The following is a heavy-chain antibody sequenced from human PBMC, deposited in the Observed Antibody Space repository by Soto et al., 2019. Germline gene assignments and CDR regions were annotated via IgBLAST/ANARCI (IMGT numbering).Heavy chain of an antibody. J-gene: IGHJ4*02. CDR2: INSDGSST. CDR3: ARDDRDYVWGSFRYFDC. D-gene: IGHD3-16*01. CDR1: GFTFSTYW. Sequence: EVQLVESGGDLVQPGGSLRRSCAASGFTFSTYWMQWVRQAPGKGLVWVSRINSDGSSTTYADSVKGRFTVSRDNAKNTLYLQMNSLRAEDTAVYFCARDDRDYVWGSFRYFDCWGQGTQVTVSS. V-gene: IGHV3-74*01.